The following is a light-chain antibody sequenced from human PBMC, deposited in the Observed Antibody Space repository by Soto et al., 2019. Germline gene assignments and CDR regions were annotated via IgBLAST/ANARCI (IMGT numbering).Light chain of an antibody. CDR2: EGS. V-gene: IGLV2-23*03. CDR3: CSYAGSSTFVV. CDR1: NSDVGSYNL. J-gene: IGLJ2*01. Sequence: QSALTQPASMSGSPAQSITISCTGTNSDVGSYNLVSWYQQHPGKAPKLMIYEGSKRPSGVSNRFSGSKSGNTASLTISGLQAEDEADYYCCSYAGSSTFVVFGGGTKLTVL.